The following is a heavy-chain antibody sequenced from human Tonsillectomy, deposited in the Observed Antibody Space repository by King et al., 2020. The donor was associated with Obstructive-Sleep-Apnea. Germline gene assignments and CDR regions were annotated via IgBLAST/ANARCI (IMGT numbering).Heavy chain of an antibody. D-gene: IGHD6-13*01. J-gene: IGHJ5*02. CDR1: GGSISSYY. CDR3: ARHASSSWLSNWFGP. Sequence: VQLQESGPGLVKPSETLSLTCTVSGGSISSYYWSWIRQPPGKGLEWIGYIYYSGSTNYNPYLKSRVTISIDTSKNQISLKLNSVTAADTAVYSCARHASSSWLSNWFGPWGQGILVTVSS. CDR2: IYYSGST. V-gene: IGHV4-59*08.